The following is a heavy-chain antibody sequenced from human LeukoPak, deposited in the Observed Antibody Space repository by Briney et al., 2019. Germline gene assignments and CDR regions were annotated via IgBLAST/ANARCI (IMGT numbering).Heavy chain of an antibody. CDR1: GYTFTGYY. CDR3: ARDLDYYDSSGYYRYYFDY. D-gene: IGHD3-22*01. CDR2: INPNSGGT. Sequence: GSVKVSCKASGYTFTGYYMHWVRQAPGQGLEWMGWINPNSGGTNYAQKFQGRVTMTRDTSISTAYMELSRLRSDDTAVYYCARDLDYYDSSGYYRYYFDYWGQGTLVTVSS. J-gene: IGHJ4*02. V-gene: IGHV1-2*02.